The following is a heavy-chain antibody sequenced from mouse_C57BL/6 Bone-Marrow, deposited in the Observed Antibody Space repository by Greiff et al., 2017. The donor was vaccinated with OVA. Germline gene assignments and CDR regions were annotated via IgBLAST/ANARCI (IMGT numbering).Heavy chain of an antibody. J-gene: IGHJ4*01. CDR2: INPNNGGT. D-gene: IGHD1-1*01. CDR3: ARGRLATGAMDY. V-gene: IGHV1-26*01. CDR1: GYTFTDYY. Sequence: VQLQQSGPELVKPGASVKISCKASGYTFTDYYMNWVKQSHGKSLEWIGDINPNNGGTSYNQKFKGKATLTVDKSSSTAYMELRSLTSEDSAVYYCARGRLATGAMDYWGQGTSVTVSS.